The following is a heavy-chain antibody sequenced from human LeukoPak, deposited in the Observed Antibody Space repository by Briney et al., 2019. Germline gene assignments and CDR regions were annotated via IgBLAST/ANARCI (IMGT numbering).Heavy chain of an antibody. CDR2: IRSSGAT. D-gene: IGHD5-24*01. V-gene: IGHV3-15*01. Sequence: GGSLRLSSAAPGFTFPHAWVNWVRQAPGKGREWVGHIRSSGATDYSTPVKGRFTISRDNSKKTVYLQMNSLKTEDTGMYHCIPDVPSIHTQFDYWGQGTLVPVSS. J-gene: IGHJ4*02. CDR1: GFTFPHAW. CDR3: IPDVPSIHTQFDY.